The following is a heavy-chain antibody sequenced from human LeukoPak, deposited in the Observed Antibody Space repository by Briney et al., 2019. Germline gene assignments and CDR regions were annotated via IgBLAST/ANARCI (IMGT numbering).Heavy chain of an antibody. V-gene: IGHV4-39*01. J-gene: IGHJ4*02. CDR2: IYFSGGT. CDR1: GDSISSSNCY. CDR3: ARLNDYGDY. Sequence: PSETLSLTCTVSGDSISSSNCYWGWIRPPPGKGLEWIGSIYFSGGTYYNASVKSRVTISVDTSKNQFSLKLSSVTAADTAVYYCARLNDYGDYWGQGTLVTVSS.